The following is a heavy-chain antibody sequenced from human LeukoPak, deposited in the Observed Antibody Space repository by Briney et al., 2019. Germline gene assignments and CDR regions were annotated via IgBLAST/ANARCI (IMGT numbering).Heavy chain of an antibody. CDR3: ARQNGGSWGAFDI. D-gene: IGHD7-27*01. Sequence: SETLSLTCTVSGGSISSYYWSWIRQPPGKGLEWIGYIYYSGSTNYNPSLKSRVTISVDTSKNQFSLKMSSVTAADTAVYYCARQNGGSWGAFDIWGQGTIVTVSS. CDR1: GGSISSYY. V-gene: IGHV4-59*08. CDR2: IYYSGST. J-gene: IGHJ3*02.